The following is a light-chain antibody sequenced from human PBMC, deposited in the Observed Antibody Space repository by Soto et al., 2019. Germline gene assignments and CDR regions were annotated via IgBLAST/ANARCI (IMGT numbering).Light chain of an antibody. J-gene: IGKJ2*01. CDR3: QQSYSAWYT. CDR2: ATS. V-gene: IGKV1-39*01. CDR1: QDIRND. Sequence: DIQMTQSPSSLSASVGDRVTITCRASQDIRNDLGWYKQKPGKAPKLLIYATSTLQSGVPSRFSGSGSGTEFTLTVSSLQPEDFATYYCQQSYSAWYTFGQGTKVDIK.